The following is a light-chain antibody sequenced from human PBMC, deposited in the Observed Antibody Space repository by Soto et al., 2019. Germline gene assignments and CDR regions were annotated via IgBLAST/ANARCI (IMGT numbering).Light chain of an antibody. CDR2: GAS. CDR3: HHFGDSPPYT. V-gene: IGKV3-20*01. Sequence: VLTQSPGTLSMSPGERSTFSCRASQSISSNYLAWYQHKPGQAPRLLIYGASSRATGIPHRFSGSGSGTDFTPTINRLEPADCGMYYCHHFGDSPPYTFGQGTRLEIK. CDR1: QSISSNY. J-gene: IGKJ2*01.